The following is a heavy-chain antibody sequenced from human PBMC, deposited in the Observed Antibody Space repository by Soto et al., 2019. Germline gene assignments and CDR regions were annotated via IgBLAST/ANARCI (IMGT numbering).Heavy chain of an antibody. D-gene: IGHD4-17*01. CDR1: GFTFSSYA. V-gene: IGHV3-30-3*01. CDR3: ARYVREGPPHGDSSYYYYGMDV. CDR2: ISYDGSNK. J-gene: IGHJ6*02. Sequence: AGGSLRLSCAASGFTFSSYAMHWVRQAPGKGLEWVAVISYDGSNKYYADSVKGRFTISRGNSKNTLYLQMNSLRAEDTAVYYCARYVREGPPHGDSSYYYYGMDVWGQGTTVTVSS.